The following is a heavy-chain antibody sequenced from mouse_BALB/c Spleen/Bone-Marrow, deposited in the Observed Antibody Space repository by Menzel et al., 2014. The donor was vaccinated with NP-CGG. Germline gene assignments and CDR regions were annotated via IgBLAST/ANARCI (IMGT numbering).Heavy chain of an antibody. Sequence: QVQLQQSGPELVKPGASVKISCKASGYTFTDYYINWVKQKPGQGLEWIGWIYPGSGNTKYNEKFKGKATLTVGTSSSTAYTQLSSLTSEDTAVYFCARENYGSSYYFDYWGQGTTLTVSS. J-gene: IGHJ2*01. CDR2: IYPGSGNT. CDR3: ARENYGSSYYFDY. CDR1: GYTFTDYY. D-gene: IGHD1-1*01. V-gene: IGHV1-84*02.